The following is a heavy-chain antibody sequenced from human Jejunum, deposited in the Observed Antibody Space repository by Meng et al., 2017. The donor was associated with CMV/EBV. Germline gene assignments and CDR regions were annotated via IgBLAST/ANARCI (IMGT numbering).Heavy chain of an antibody. CDR2: INPNSGGT. J-gene: IGHJ5*02. CDR3: ARDQRRGYWFGP. Sequence: KASGYTFTGYYMHWVRQAPGQGLEWMGWINPNSGGTNYAQKFQGRVTMTRDTSISTAYMELSRLRSDDTAVYYCARDQRRGYWFGPWGQGTLVTVSS. D-gene: IGHD3-10*01. V-gene: IGHV1-2*02. CDR1: GYTFTGYY.